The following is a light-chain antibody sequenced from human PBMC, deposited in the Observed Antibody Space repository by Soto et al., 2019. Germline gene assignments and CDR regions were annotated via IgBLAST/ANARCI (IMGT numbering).Light chain of an antibody. CDR3: QQYGFLEII. CDR2: GAS. Sequence: IIWTHFPCTLSLSPGERATLSCMASQSVYNNYIAWYQHSPGQAPRVLIYGASTRATGTPDRFSGSGSGTDFTLTITRLEPEDFAVFYCQQYGFLEIIFGQGRRLEIK. V-gene: IGKV3-20*01. J-gene: IGKJ5*01. CDR1: QSVYNNY.